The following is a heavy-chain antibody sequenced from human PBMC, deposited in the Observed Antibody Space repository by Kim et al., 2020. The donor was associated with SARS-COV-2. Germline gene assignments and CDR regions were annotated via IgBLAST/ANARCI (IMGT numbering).Heavy chain of an antibody. D-gene: IGHD6-13*01. Sequence: GYADSVKGRFTISRDNAKNSLYLQMNSLRAEDTALYYCAKGIAAAAHFDYWGQGTLVTVSS. V-gene: IGHV3-9*01. CDR3: AKGIAAAAHFDY. J-gene: IGHJ4*02.